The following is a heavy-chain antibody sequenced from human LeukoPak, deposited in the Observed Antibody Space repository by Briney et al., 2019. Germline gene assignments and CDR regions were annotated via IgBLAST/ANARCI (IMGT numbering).Heavy chain of an antibody. CDR2: IYTSGST. J-gene: IGHJ4*02. V-gene: IGHV4-61*02. Sequence: NPSETLSLTCTVSGGSISSSSYYWSWIRQPAGKGLEWIGRIYTSGSTNYNPSLKSRVTMSVDTSKNQFSLKLSSVTAADTAVYYCARVGKTSGSYLRAGFDYWGQGTLVTVSS. D-gene: IGHD1-26*01. CDR3: ARVGKTSGSYLRAGFDY. CDR1: GGSISSSSYY.